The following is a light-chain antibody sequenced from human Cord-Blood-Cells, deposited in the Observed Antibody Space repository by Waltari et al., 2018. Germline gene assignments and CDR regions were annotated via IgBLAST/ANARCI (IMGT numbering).Light chain of an antibody. CDR2: DVS. V-gene: IGLV2-11*01. CDR1: SSDVGGYNY. Sequence: QSALTQPRSVSGSPGQSVTISCTGTSSDVGGYNYVSWYQQHPGKAPKLMIYDVSKRPSGVPDRFSGSKSGNTASLTISALQAEDEADYYCCSYSGSYTNWVFGGGTKLTVL. CDR3: CSYSGSYTNWV. J-gene: IGLJ3*02.